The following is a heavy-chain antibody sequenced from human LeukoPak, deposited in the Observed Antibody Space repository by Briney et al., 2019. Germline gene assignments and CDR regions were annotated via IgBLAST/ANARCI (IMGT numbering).Heavy chain of an antibody. D-gene: IGHD4-17*01. J-gene: IGHJ5*02. V-gene: IGHV3-15*01. CDR2: IKSNTDGGTT. CDR3: TRRHDYGDYLNWFDP. Sequence: PGGSLRLSCAASGFTFSNAWVSWVRQAPGKGLEWVGRIKSNTDGGTTDYAAPVKGRFTISRDDSKTTLYLQMNSLITEDTAVYYCTRRHDYGDYLNWFDPWGQGTLVTVSS. CDR1: GFTFSNAW.